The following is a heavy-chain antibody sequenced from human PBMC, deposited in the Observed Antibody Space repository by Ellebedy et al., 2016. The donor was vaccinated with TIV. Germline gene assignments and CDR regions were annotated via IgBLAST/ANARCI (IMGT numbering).Heavy chain of an antibody. V-gene: IGHV1-18*01. CDR1: GYTFSRYG. Sequence: ASVKVSXXASGYTFSRYGIHWVRQAPGQGLEWMGWISGYNGNTGYAQKLQGRVTMTTDTSTSTAYMELRSLRSDDTAVYYCARASYYGSGHPFDPWGQGTLVTVSS. CDR2: ISGYNGNT. D-gene: IGHD3-10*01. J-gene: IGHJ5*02. CDR3: ARASYYGSGHPFDP.